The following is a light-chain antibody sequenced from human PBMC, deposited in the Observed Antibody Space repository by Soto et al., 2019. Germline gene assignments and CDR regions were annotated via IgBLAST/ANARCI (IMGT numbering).Light chain of an antibody. V-gene: IGKV3-11*01. CDR2: DAS. CDR3: QQRSNWPPIT. J-gene: IGKJ5*01. Sequence: EIVLTQSPATLSLSPGERDTLSCRASQSVSSYLAWYQQKPGQAPRLLIYDASHRATGIPARFIGSGSGTDFTLTISSLEPEDFAVYYCQQRSNWPPITFGQGTRLESK. CDR1: QSVSSY.